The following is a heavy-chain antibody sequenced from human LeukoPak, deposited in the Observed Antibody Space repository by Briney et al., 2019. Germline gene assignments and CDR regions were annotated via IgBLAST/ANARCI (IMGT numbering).Heavy chain of an antibody. J-gene: IGHJ4*02. D-gene: IGHD4-17*01. CDR1: GGSISSSSYC. V-gene: IGHV4-39*01. CDR3: ARPYGAAGLD. CDR2: IYYSGST. Sequence: KPSETLSLTCTVSGGSISSSSYCWGWIRQPPGKGLEWIGSIYYSGSTYYNPSLKSRVTISVDTSKNQFSPKLSSVTAADTAVYYCARPYGAAGLDWGQGTLVTVSS.